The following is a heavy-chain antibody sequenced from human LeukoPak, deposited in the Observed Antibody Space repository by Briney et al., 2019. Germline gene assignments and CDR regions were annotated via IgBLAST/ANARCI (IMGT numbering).Heavy chain of an antibody. V-gene: IGHV3-48*03. D-gene: IGHD4-17*01. J-gene: IGHJ4*02. Sequence: GGSLRLSCAASGFTFTNYEMTWVRQAPGKGLEWVSYISSSGTTIYYADSVKGRFTISRDNSKNTLYLQMNSLRAEDTAVYYCAKEGSADYGDYGYYFDYWGQGTLVTVSS. CDR2: ISSSGTTI. CDR3: AKEGSADYGDYGYYFDY. CDR1: GFTFTNYE.